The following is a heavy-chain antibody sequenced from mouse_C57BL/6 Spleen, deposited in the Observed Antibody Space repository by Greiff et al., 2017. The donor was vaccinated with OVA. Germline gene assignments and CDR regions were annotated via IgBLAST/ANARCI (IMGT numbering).Heavy chain of an antibody. J-gene: IGHJ4*01. D-gene: IGHD1-1*01. CDR3: GTVGGLDYAMDY. Sequence: VQLQQPGAELVMPGASVKLSCKASGYTFTSYWMHWVKQRPGKGLEWIGELDPYDSYTNYNQKFKGKSTLTVDKSASTAYMQLSSLTSEDSAVYYCGTVGGLDYAMDYWGQGTSVTVSS. V-gene: IGHV1-69*01. CDR1: GYTFTSYW. CDR2: LDPYDSYT.